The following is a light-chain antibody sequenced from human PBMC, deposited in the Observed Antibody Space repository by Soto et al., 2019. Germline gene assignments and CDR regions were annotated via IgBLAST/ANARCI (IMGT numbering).Light chain of an antibody. Sequence: QSVLTQPPSASGSPGQSVTISCTGTSSDVGNYHSVSWYQQHPGEAPKLVIYEVTKRPSGVPDRFSGSKSGNTASLTVSGLQPEDEADYYCSSYGGRKHFGVFGTGPKLTVL. CDR3: SSYGGRKHFGV. J-gene: IGLJ1*01. V-gene: IGLV2-8*01. CDR2: EVT. CDR1: SSDVGNYHS.